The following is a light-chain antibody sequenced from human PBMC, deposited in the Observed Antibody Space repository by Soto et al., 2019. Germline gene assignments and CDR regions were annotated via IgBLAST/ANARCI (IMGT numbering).Light chain of an antibody. CDR2: TTN. CDR1: SSNIGSKT. J-gene: IGLJ2*01. V-gene: IGLV1-44*01. Sequence: QSVLTQPPSASGTPGHRVTISCSGSSSNIGSKTINWYQQLPGAAPKLLIYTTNQRPSGVPDRFSVSKSGTSASLAISGLQSEDEADYFCATWDDSLYGVVFGGGTKLTVL. CDR3: ATWDDSLYGVV.